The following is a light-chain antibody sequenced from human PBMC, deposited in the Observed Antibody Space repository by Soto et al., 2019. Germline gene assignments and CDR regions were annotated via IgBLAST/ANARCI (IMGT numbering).Light chain of an antibody. CDR3: QQYYDIPIT. Sequence: DIVMTQSPDSLTVSLGERATINCKSSQSVLYSSNNRNYLAWYRQTPGQPPKLLFYWASTREFGVPDRFSGSGSGTDFTLSISSLQAEDVAVYYCQQYYDIPITFCQGTKLEIK. CDR1: QSVLYSSNNRNY. J-gene: IGKJ2*01. V-gene: IGKV4-1*01. CDR2: WAS.